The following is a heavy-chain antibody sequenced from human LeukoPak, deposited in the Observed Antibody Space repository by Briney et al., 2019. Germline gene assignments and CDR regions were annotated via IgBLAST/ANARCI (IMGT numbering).Heavy chain of an antibody. CDR2: IKGDGSST. J-gene: IGHJ4*02. D-gene: IGHD4-17*01. V-gene: IGHV3-74*01. CDR3: ARASTTVPNLLDH. CDR1: GFTFSTYW. Sequence: GRSLRLSCAASGFTFSTYWMHWVRQAPGKGLVWVSRIKGDGSSTIYADSVKGRFTISRDNSKNTLYLQTSSLRAEDTAVYYCARASTTVPNLLDHWGQGTLVTVSS.